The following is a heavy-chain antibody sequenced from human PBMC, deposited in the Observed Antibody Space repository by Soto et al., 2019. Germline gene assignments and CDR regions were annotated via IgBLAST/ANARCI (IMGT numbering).Heavy chain of an antibody. CDR2: IYYSGST. V-gene: IGHV4-59*08. Sequence: SETLSLTCTVSGGSISSYYWSWIRQPPGKGLEWIGYIYYSGSTNYNPSLKSRVTISVDTSKNQFSLKLISVTAADTDVYYCARIHRYCSGGSCYSKINWFDPWGQGTLVTVSS. CDR1: GGSISSYY. J-gene: IGHJ5*02. CDR3: ARIHRYCSGGSCYSKINWFDP. D-gene: IGHD2-15*01.